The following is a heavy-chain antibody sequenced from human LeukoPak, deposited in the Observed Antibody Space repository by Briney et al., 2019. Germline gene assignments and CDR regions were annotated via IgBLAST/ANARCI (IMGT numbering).Heavy chain of an antibody. J-gene: IGHJ4*02. CDR3: ARGPQGSGFGCGFDY. CDR2: IYTSGST. D-gene: IGHD3-22*01. CDR1: GGSISSYY. Sequence: SETLSLTFTVSGGSISSYYWSWIRQPAGKGLEWIGRIYTSGSTYYNPYLQSRVTMSVDTPKNPFSLNLTSLTAADTAVYYCARGPQGSGFGCGFDYWGQGTLVTVSS. V-gene: IGHV4-4*07.